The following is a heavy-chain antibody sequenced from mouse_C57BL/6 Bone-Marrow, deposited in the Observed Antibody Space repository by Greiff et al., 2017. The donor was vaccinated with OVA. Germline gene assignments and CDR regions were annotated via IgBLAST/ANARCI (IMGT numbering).Heavy chain of an antibody. V-gene: IGHV1-9*01. CDR1: GYTFTSYW. CDR2: ILPGSGST. J-gene: IGHJ3*01. D-gene: IGHD1-1*01. Sequence: VQLQQSGAELAKPGASVKLSCKASGYTFTSYWMHWVKQRPGQGLEWIGEILPGSGSTNYNEKFKGKATFTADTSSNTAYMQLSSLTTEDSAIYYCARDYYYGSSYLFAYWGQGTLVTVSA. CDR3: ARDYYYGSSYLFAY.